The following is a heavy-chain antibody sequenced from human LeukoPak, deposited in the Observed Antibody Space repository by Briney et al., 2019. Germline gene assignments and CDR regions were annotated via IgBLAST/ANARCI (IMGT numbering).Heavy chain of an antibody. CDR3: ARMGAIAGASANPDH. V-gene: IGHV4-59*01. CDR1: GGSISGYF. CDR2: IYYSGTT. D-gene: IGHD6-13*01. J-gene: IGHJ4*02. Sequence: SETLSLTCTVSGGSISGYFWNWIRQPPGKGLEWIGHIYYSGTTDYSPSLKSRVTMSVDTSKNQFSLNLNSVTAADTAVYYCARMGAIAGASANPDHWGQGTLVTVSS.